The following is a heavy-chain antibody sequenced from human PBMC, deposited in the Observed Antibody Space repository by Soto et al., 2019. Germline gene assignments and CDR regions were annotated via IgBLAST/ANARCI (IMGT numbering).Heavy chain of an antibody. CDR3: ARDKRSDGDTYYNGLDV. V-gene: IGHV3-30-3*01. D-gene: IGHD4-17*01. CDR2: ISDGGNNA. J-gene: IGHJ6*02. CDR1: GSTFGSYA. Sequence: GLCLRCSWSAAGSTFGSYAVHWVRLSPGKRRDRVAFISDGGNNAAYADSVRGRFTISRYNSKNTVGLQMKSLRAGDTPVYHCARDKRSDGDTYYNGLDVWGRGTWVTVSS.